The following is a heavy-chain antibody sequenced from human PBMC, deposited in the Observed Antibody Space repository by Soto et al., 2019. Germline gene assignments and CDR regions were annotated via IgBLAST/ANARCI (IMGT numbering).Heavy chain of an antibody. J-gene: IGHJ6*01. CDR3: ASPVAAAGTHLYFYGLDA. CDR2: IWNDGSKT. V-gene: IGHV3-33*01. CDR1: GFTINNYG. Sequence: PGGSLRLSCAASGFTINNYGMHWVRQAPGKGLEWVAVIWNDGSKTYYADSVNGRVTISRDSSTNTLYLQMNSLRTEDTGVYYCASPVAAAGTHLYFYGLDAWGQGTPVTVSS. D-gene: IGHD6-25*01.